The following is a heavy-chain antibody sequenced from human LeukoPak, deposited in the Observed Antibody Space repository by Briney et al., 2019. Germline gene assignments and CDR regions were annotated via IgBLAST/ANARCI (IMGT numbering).Heavy chain of an antibody. CDR3: ASSAAARRGLADY. CDR1: GGSISSGDYS. CDR2: IYTSGST. V-gene: IGHV4-61*02. J-gene: IGHJ4*02. Sequence: PSQTLSLTCTVSGGSISSGDYSWSWLRQPPGKGLEWIGRIYTSGSTNYNPSLKSRVTISVDTSKNQFSLKLSSVTAADTAVYYCASSAAARRGLADYWGQGTLVTVSS. D-gene: IGHD6-6*01.